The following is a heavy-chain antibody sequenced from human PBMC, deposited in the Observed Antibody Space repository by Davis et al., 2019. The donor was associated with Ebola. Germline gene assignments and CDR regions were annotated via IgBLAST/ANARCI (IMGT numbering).Heavy chain of an antibody. J-gene: IGHJ4*02. CDR1: GFSFSSYW. D-gene: IGHD2-2*01. CDR3: SRDHLGYCTSIRCRRGDY. Sequence: PGGSLRLSCAASGFSFSSYWMSWVRLALGKGLEWVANIKEDGSERYYVDSLKGRFTISRDNAKNSLYLQMNSLRADDTALYYCSRDHLGYCTSIRCRRGDYWGQGTLVTVSS. V-gene: IGHV3-7*03. CDR2: IKEDGSER.